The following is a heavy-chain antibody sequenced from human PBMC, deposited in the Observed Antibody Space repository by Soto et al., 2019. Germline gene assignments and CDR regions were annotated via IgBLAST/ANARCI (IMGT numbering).Heavy chain of an antibody. CDR2: IAHEGNSK. D-gene: IGHD6-19*01. CDR1: GFTFSVFG. CDR3: AKTITLSPSDYSRGRGALIDH. J-gene: IGHJ4*02. Sequence: QVHLVESGGGVVKPGGSLRLSCAASGFTFSVFGMHWVRQAPGKGPEWVAVIAHEGNSKHYADSVKGRFTISRDNAKNTLSLLMDSLRPEDTALYYCAKTITLSPSDYSRGRGALIDHWGQGTLVTVSS. V-gene: IGHV3-30*18.